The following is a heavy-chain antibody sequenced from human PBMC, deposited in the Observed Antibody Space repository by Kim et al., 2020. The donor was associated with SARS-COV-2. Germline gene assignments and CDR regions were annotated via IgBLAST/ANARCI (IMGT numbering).Heavy chain of an antibody. Sequence: ETIYAQRFQGRVTMTEDTSTDTAYMELSSLRSEDTAVYYCATDLVRKGDYWGQGTLVTVSS. CDR2: ET. V-gene: IGHV1-24*01. CDR3: ATDLVRKGDY. J-gene: IGHJ4*02.